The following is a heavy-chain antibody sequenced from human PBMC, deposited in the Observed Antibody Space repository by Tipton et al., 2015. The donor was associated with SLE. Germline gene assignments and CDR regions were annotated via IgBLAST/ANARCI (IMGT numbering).Heavy chain of an antibody. V-gene: IGHV4-59*01. CDR2: IHYSGIT. D-gene: IGHD1-26*01. CDR3: ARGTPFMEWERNWFDP. CDR1: GGSISPYY. Sequence: TLSLTCTVSGGSISPYYWSWIRQHPGKGLEWIGYIHYSGITNYNPSVKSRVTMSVDTSKNQFSLKMDSVTAADTAVYYCARGTPFMEWERNWFDPWGQGTLVTVSS. J-gene: IGHJ5*02.